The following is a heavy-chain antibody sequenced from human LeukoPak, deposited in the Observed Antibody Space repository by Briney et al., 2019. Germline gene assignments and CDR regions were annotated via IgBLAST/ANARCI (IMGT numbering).Heavy chain of an antibody. V-gene: IGHV3-33*01. CDR3: ARDMAAVASSNWFDP. Sequence: PGRSLRLSCAASVFTFSSYGMHWVRQAPGKGLEWVAVIWYDGSNKYYADSVKGRFTISRDNSKNTLYLRMNSLRAEDTAVYYCARDMAAVASSNWFDPWGQGTLVTVSS. CDR2: IWYDGSNK. CDR1: VFTFSSYG. J-gene: IGHJ5*02. D-gene: IGHD6-19*01.